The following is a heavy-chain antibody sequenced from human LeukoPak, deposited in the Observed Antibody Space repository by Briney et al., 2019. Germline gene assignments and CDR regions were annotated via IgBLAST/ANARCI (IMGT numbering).Heavy chain of an antibody. CDR3: AYLRAGYEFDY. J-gene: IGHJ4*02. Sequence: SETLCLTCAVSGXSIXGYYXSXXXQPPGXXXXWXGYIYYSGRTNYDPSLKRRVTISLDTSKKQFSLKLSSVTAADTAVYYCAYLRAGYEFDYWGQETLVTVSS. V-gene: IGHV4-59*01. CDR1: GXSIXGYY. D-gene: IGHD5-24*01. CDR2: IYYSGRT.